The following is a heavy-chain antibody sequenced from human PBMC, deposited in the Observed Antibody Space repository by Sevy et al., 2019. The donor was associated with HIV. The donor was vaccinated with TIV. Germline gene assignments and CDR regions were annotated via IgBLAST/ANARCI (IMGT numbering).Heavy chain of an antibody. CDR3: AGGFWSGFDY. V-gene: IGHV3-23*01. D-gene: IGHD3-3*01. CDR1: GFTFTSYV. CDR2: ISASGGST. Sequence: GGSLRLSCAASGFTFTSYVMNWVRQAPGKGLEWVSAISASGGSTYYADSVKGRFTISRDKSKNTLDLLMNGLRVEDTGVYYGAGGFWSGFDYWGQGTLVTVSS. J-gene: IGHJ4*02.